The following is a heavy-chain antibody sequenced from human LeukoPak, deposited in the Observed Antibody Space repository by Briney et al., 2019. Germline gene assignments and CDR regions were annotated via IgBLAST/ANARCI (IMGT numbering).Heavy chain of an antibody. V-gene: IGHV3-23*01. J-gene: IGHJ4*02. CDR2: ISGSGCST. D-gene: IGHD2-2*01. CDR3: AHGAMYQLDY. CDR1: GFIFSSYG. Sequence: GGSLRLSCAASGFIFSSYGMSWVRQAPGKGLEWVSAISGSGCSTYYADSVKGRFTISGDNSRNTLFLQMNSLRAEDTAVYYCAHGAMYQLDYWGQGTLVTVSS.